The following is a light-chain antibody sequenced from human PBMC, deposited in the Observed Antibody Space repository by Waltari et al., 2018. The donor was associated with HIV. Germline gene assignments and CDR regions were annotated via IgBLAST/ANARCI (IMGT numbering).Light chain of an antibody. Sequence: QSALTQPRSVSGSPGQSVTISCTGTSSDVGRYNYVSWYQHHPGKAPKLMIYDVNQRPSGVPERFSGSKSGNTASLTISGLQAEDEADYFCCSYSGTYVFGTGTKVTVL. J-gene: IGLJ1*01. CDR3: CSYSGTYV. CDR2: DVN. V-gene: IGLV2-11*01. CDR1: SSDVGRYNY.